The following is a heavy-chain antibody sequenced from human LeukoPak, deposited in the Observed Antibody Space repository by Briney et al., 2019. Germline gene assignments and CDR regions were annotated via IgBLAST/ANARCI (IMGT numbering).Heavy chain of an antibody. J-gene: IGHJ4*02. CDR3: ATALDIVATPGNY. CDR1: GYTLTELS. Sequence: ASVKVTRKVSGYTLTELSMHWVRPAPGKGLAWMGGFGPEDGETIYAQKFQGRVTMSEDTSTDTAYMELSSLRSEDTAVYYCATALDIVATPGNYWGQGTLVTVSS. D-gene: IGHD5-12*01. CDR2: FGPEDGET. V-gene: IGHV1-24*01.